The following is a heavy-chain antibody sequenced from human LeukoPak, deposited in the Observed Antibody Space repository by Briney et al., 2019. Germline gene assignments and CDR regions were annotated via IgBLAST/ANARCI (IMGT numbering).Heavy chain of an antibody. J-gene: IGHJ6*03. CDR3: ARKRYYDFWSGYYPYWYYYYYMDV. CDR1: GFTFSSYE. V-gene: IGHV3-30*04. D-gene: IGHD3-3*01. Sequence: PGGSLRVSCAASGFTFSSYEMNWVRQAPGKGLEWVAVISYDGSNKYYADSVKGRFTISRDNSKNTLYLQMNSLRAEDTAVYYCARKRYYDFWSGYYPYWYYYYYMDVWGKGTTVTVSS. CDR2: ISYDGSNK.